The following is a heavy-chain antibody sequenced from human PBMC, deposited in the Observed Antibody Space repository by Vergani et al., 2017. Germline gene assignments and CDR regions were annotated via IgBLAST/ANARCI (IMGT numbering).Heavy chain of an antibody. J-gene: IGHJ3*02. CDR1: GGSFSGYY. V-gene: IGHV4-34*01. Sequence: QVQLQQWGAGLLKPSETLSLTCAVYGGSFSGYYWRWIRQPPGKGLEWIGEINHSGSTNYNPSLKSRVTISVDTSKNQFSLKLSSVTAADTAVYYCARPISNYDFWSGASDAFDIWGQGTMVTVSS. CDR3: ARPISNYDFWSGASDAFDI. D-gene: IGHD3-3*01. CDR2: INHSGST.